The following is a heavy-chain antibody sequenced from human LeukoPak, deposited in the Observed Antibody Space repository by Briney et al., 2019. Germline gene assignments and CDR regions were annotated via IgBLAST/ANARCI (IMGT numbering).Heavy chain of an antibody. CDR1: GGSISSYY. J-gene: IGHJ3*02. CDR2: IYYSGST. Sequence: KPSETLSLTCTVSGGSISSYYWSWIRQPPGKGLEWIGYIYYSGSTNYNPSLKSRVTISVDTSKNQFSLKLSSVTAADTAVYYCARGFGGTGHGAFDIWGQGTMVTVSS. V-gene: IGHV4-59*01. D-gene: IGHD3-10*01. CDR3: ARGFGGTGHGAFDI.